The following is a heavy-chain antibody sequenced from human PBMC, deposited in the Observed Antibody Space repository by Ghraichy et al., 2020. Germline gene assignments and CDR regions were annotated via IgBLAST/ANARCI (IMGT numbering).Heavy chain of an antibody. Sequence: GGSLRLSCAASGFTFDDYAMHWVRQAPGKGLEWVSFINWDGDVTYYADSVKGRFIISRDNSKNSLYLQMNSVRPEDTALYYCVKGIRSSSYQFDYWGQGTQVTVSS. V-gene: IGHV3-43D*03. CDR3: VKGIRSSSYQFDY. D-gene: IGHD5-18*01. CDR1: GFTFDDYA. J-gene: IGHJ4*02. CDR2: INWDGDVT.